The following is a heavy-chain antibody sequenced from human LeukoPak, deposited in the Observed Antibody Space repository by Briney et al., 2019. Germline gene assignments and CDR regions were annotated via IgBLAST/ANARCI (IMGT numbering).Heavy chain of an antibody. CDR1: GGSISSYY. CDR3: ARDKKGTSCYDY. CDR2: IYYSGST. Sequence: PSETLSLTCTVSGGSISSYYWSWIRQSPGKGLEWIGFIYYSGSTTYNPSLKSRVTISVDTSKNQFSLKLSSVTAADTAVYYCARDKKGTSCYDYWGQGTLDTVSS. V-gene: IGHV4-59*01. D-gene: IGHD2-2*01. J-gene: IGHJ4*02.